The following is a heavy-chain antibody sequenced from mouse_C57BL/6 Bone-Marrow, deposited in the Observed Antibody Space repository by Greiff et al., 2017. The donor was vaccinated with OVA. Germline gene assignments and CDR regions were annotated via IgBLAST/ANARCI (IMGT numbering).Heavy chain of an antibody. CDR3: AIAVFAY. Sequence: QVQLQQPGAELVKPGASVKLSCKASGYNFTSYWMQWVKQRPGQGLEWIGEIDPSDSYTNYNQKFKGKATLTVDTSSSTAYLQINSLTSEDSAVYYCAIAVFAYWGQGTLVTVSA. V-gene: IGHV1-50*01. CDR1: GYNFTSYW. CDR2: IDPSDSYT. J-gene: IGHJ3*01.